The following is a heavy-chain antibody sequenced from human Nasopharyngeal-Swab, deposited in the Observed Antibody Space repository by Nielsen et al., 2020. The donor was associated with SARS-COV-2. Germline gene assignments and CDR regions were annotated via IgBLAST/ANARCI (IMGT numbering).Heavy chain of an antibody. CDR2: ISYDGSNK. CDR3: ARPYSGSYFHGMDV. V-gene: IGHV3-30-3*01. D-gene: IGHD1-26*01. J-gene: IGHJ6*02. Sequence: VRQAPGKGLEWVAVISYDGSNKYYADSVKGRFTISRDNSKNTLYLQMNSLRAEGTAVYYCARPYSGSYFHGMDVWGQGTTVTVSS.